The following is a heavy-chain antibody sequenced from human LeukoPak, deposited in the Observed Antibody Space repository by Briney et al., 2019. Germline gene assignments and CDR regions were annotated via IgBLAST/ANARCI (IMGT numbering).Heavy chain of an antibody. V-gene: IGHV1-46*01. D-gene: IGHD6-19*01. CDR3: ARDLHGGWTWDY. Sequence: ASVKVSCKASGYSFTSCLMHWVRQAPGQGFEWMCKIHPSDGDTNYAQRFQGRVTMTTDSSTATVYMEVSSLRSEDTAVYYCARDLHGGWTWDYWGQGTLLTVSS. CDR1: GYSFTSCL. CDR2: IHPSDGDT. J-gene: IGHJ4*02.